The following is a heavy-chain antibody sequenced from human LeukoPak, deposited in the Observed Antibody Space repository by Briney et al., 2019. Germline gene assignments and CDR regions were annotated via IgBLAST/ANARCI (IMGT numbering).Heavy chain of an antibody. CDR1: GFTFSSYA. CDR3: AELGITMIGGV. CDR2: ISGSGGST. D-gene: IGHD3-10*02. V-gene: IGHV3-23*01. Sequence: GGSLRLSCAASGFTFSSYALSWVRQAPGKGLEWVSAISGSGGSTYYADSVKGRFAISRDNAKNSLYLQMNSLRAEDTAVYYCAELGITMIGGVWGKGTTVTISS. J-gene: IGHJ6*04.